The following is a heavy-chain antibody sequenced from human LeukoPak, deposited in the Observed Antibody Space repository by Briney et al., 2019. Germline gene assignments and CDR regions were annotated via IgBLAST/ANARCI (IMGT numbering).Heavy chain of an antibody. CDR1: GFTFDDYA. D-gene: IGHD6-19*01. V-gene: IGHV3-9*01. CDR2: ISWNSGSI. J-gene: IGHJ4*02. CDR3: ARFETVAAKPLEY. Sequence: GRSLRLSCAASGFTFDDYAMHWVRQAPGKGLEWVSGISWNSGSIGYADSVKGRFTISRDNAKNSLYLQMNSLRAEDTAVYYCARFETVAAKPLEYWGQGTLVTVSS.